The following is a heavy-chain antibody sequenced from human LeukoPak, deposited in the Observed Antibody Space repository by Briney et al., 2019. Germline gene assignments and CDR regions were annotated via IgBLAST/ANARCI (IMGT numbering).Heavy chain of an antibody. Sequence: EASVRVSCKASGGTFSSYAISWVRQAPGQGLEWMGRIIPILGIANYAQKFQGRVTITADKSTSTAYMELSSLRSEDTAVYYCARGDPNTSDYWGQGTLVTVSS. CDR1: GGTFSSYA. D-gene: IGHD2-2*02. V-gene: IGHV1-69*04. CDR3: ARGDPNTSDY. CDR2: IIPILGIA. J-gene: IGHJ4*02.